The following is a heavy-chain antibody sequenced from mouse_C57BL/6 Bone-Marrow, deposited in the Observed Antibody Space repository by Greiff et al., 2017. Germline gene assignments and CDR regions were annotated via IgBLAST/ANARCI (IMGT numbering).Heavy chain of an antibody. V-gene: IGHV2-9*01. CDR1: GFSLTRYG. CDR3: AKHSTTVVSPYWYFDV. CDR2: IWGGGST. Sequence: QVQLKESGPGLVAPSQSLSITCTVSGFSLTRYGVDWVRQPPGKGLEWLGVIWGGGSTNYNSALMSRLSISKDNSKSQVFLKMNSLQTDATAMYYCAKHSTTVVSPYWYFDVWGTGTTVTVSS. J-gene: IGHJ1*03. D-gene: IGHD1-1*01.